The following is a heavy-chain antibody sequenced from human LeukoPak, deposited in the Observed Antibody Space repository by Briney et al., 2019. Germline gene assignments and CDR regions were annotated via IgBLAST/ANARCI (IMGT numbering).Heavy chain of an antibody. CDR3: ATTYYYGSGSPPYYFGY. D-gene: IGHD3-10*01. V-gene: IGHV1-69*04. J-gene: IGHJ4*02. CDR1: GGTFSSYA. CDR2: IIPILGIA. Sequence: ASVKVSCKASGGTFSSYAISWVRQAPGQGLEWMGRIIPILGIANYAQKFQGRVTITADRSTSTAYMELSSLRSEDTAVYYCATTYYYGSGSPPYYFGYWGQGTLVTVSS.